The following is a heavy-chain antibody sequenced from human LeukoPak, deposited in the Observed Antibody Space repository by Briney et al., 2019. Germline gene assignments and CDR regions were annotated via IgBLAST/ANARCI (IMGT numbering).Heavy chain of an antibody. Sequence: GGSLRLSCAASGFTFSSYEMNWVRQAPGKGLEWVSYISSSGSTMYYADSVKGRFTISRDNAKNSLYLQMNSLRVEDTAVYYCARRFDNWGQGTLVTVSS. CDR1: GFTFSSYE. CDR2: ISSSGSTM. V-gene: IGHV3-48*03. CDR3: ARRFDN. J-gene: IGHJ4*02.